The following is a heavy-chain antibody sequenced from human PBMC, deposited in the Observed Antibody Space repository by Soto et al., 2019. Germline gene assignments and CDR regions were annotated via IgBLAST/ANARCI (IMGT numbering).Heavy chain of an antibody. CDR1: GYTFTSYA. D-gene: IGHD6-19*01. Sequence: QVQLVQSGTEVKKPGASVKVSCKASGYTFTSYALSWVRHAPGQGLEWMGWISTYNGNTNYAQNLQGRVTMTTDIFTNTADMELRSLRSDDTAVYYCERVVGGIPVAGSWNWFDLWGQGTLVTVSS. CDR3: ERVVGGIPVAGSWNWFDL. J-gene: IGHJ5*02. V-gene: IGHV1-18*04. CDR2: ISTYNGNT.